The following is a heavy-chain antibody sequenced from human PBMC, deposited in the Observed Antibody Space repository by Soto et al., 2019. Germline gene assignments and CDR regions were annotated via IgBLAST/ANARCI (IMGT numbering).Heavy chain of an antibody. CDR1: GFTFSSYW. V-gene: IGHV3-7*03. Sequence: GGSLRLSSAASGFTFSSYWMSWVRQAPGKGLEWVANIKQDGSEKYYVDSVKGRFTISRDNAKNSLYLQMNSLRAEDTAVYYCAREGVVGATIYYYYYYMDVWGKGTTVTVSS. CDR2: IKQDGSEK. D-gene: IGHD1-26*01. CDR3: AREGVVGATIYYYYYYMDV. J-gene: IGHJ6*03.